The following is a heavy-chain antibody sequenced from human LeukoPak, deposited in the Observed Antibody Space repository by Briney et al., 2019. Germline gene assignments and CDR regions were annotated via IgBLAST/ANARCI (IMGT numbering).Heavy chain of an antibody. Sequence: PSETLSLTCTVSGGSISSCYWSWIRQPPGKGLEWIGYIYYSGSTNYNPSLKSRVTISVDTSKNQFSLKLSSVTAADTAVYYCARVQKYYYDSSGPEWYFDLWGRGTLVTVSS. CDR2: IYYSGST. D-gene: IGHD3-22*01. CDR3: ARVQKYYYDSSGPEWYFDL. CDR1: GGSISSCY. J-gene: IGHJ2*01. V-gene: IGHV4-59*01.